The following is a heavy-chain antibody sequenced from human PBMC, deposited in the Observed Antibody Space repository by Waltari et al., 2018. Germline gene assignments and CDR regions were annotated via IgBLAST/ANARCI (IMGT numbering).Heavy chain of an antibody. V-gene: IGHV4-34*01. Sequence: QVQLQQWGAGLLKPSETLSLTCAVYADSFSGYYWTWIHQPPGEGLEWIGEINHTGSTNYNPSLKSRVTMSVDTSKNQFSLKLSSVTAADTAVYYCARGGGYCSRTSCYLDLWGQGTLISVSS. CDR3: ARGGGYCSRTSCYLDL. D-gene: IGHD2-2*01. CDR2: INHTGST. CDR1: ADSFSGYY. J-gene: IGHJ5*02.